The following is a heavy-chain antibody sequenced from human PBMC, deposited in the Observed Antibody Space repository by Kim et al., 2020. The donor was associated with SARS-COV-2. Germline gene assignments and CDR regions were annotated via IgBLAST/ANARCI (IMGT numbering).Heavy chain of an antibody. J-gene: IGHJ6*02. Sequence: GGSLRLSCAASGFTFSSYGMHWVRQAPGKGLEWVAVIWYDGSNKYYADSVKGRFTISRDNSKNTLYLQMNSLRAEDTAVYYCARDPTYYYDSSGYYLYYYYGMDVWGQGTTVTVSS. V-gene: IGHV3-33*08. CDR3: ARDPTYYYDSSGYYLYYYYGMDV. CDR2: IWYDGSNK. D-gene: IGHD3-22*01. CDR1: GFTFSSYG.